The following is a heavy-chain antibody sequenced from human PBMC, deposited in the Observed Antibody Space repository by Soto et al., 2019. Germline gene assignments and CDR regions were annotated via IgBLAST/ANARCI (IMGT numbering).Heavy chain of an antibody. CDR1: GGTFNSYA. CDR3: TRCGIRYHSIGYYLGIDGMDV. J-gene: IGHJ6*02. V-gene: IGHV1-69*12. Sequence: QVQLVQSGAEVKKPESSVRVSCKASGGTFNSYAITWVRQAPGQGLEWMGGTIPMFGTTNYAEKFQGRVTITADESTNPAYMELSSLRSEDTAVYYCTRCGIRYHSIGYYLGIDGMDVWGQGTTVIVSS. D-gene: IGHD3-22*01. CDR2: TIPMFGTT.